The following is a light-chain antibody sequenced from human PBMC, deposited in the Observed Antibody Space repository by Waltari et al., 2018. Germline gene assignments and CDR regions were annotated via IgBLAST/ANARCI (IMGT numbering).Light chain of an antibody. J-gene: IGKJ1*01. CDR1: RSVNNF. CDR3: QHRANMFPWT. V-gene: IGKV3-11*01. Sequence: IVLTQSPATLSLSPGERANLSCTASRSVNNFLVWYQQKAGQAPRLIICETSAMAAGTPAMFSGSGSDTDFTLSICSLEPEDFAVYYCQHRANMFPWTFGQGTRVEV. CDR2: ETS.